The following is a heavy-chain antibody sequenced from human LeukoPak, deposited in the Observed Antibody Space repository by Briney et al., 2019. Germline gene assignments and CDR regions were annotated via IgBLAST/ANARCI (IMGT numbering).Heavy chain of an antibody. Sequence: AGGSLRLSCAASGFTFSDYYMSWIRQAPGKGLEWVSYISSSGSAIYYADSVKGRFTISRDNAKNSLYLQINSLRAEDTAVYYCAKGQPYYYGSGSSQGNAFDIWGQGTMVTVSS. CDR1: GFTFSDYY. J-gene: IGHJ3*02. CDR3: AKGQPYYYGSGSSQGNAFDI. D-gene: IGHD3-10*01. V-gene: IGHV3-11*04. CDR2: ISSSGSAI.